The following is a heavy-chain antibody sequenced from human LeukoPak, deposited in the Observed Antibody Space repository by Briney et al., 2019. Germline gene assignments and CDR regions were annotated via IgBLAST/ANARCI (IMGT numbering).Heavy chain of an antibody. D-gene: IGHD3-22*01. CDR2: IYTSGST. J-gene: IGHJ4*02. Sequence: SQTLSLTCTVSGGSISSGSHYWSWIRQPAGKGLEWIGRIYTSGSTNYNPSLKSRVTISVDTSKNQFSLKLSSVTAADTAVYYCARVTTGGYYNCWGQGTLVTVSS. CDR1: GGSISSGSHY. V-gene: IGHV4-61*02. CDR3: ARVTTGGYYNC.